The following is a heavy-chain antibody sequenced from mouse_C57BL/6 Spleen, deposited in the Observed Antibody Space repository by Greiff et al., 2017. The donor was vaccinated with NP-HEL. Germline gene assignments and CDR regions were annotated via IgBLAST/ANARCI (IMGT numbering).Heavy chain of an antibody. Sequence: VQLQQPGAELVRPGTSVKLSCKASGYTFTSYWMHWVKQRPGQGLEWIGVIDPSDSYTNYNQKFKGKATLTVDTSSSTAYMQLSSLTSEDSAVYYCASSSITTTDYWGQGTTLTISS. CDR3: ASSSITTTDY. V-gene: IGHV1-59*01. J-gene: IGHJ2*01. D-gene: IGHD1-1*01. CDR1: GYTFTSYW. CDR2: IDPSDSYT.